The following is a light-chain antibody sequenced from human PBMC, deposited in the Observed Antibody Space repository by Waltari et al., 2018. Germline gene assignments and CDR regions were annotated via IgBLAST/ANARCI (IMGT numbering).Light chain of an antibody. CDR3: SSYTSSSTGV. V-gene: IGLV2-14*01. J-gene: IGLJ2*01. Sequence: QAAMTQPASVCGSPAQSITISCTGTSSVVGGYNDVSWYQQPPGKAPKLMIYDVSKRPSGVSNRFSGSKSGNTASLTISGLQAEDEADYYCSSYTSSSTGVFGGGTKLTVL. CDR2: DVS. CDR1: SSVVGGYND.